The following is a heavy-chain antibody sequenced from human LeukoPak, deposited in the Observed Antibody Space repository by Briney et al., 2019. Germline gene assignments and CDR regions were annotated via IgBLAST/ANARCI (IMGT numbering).Heavy chain of an antibody. Sequence: SVKVSCKASGGTFSSYAISWVRQAPGQGLEWMGRIIPIFGTANYAQKLQGRVTMTTDTSTSTAYMELRSLRSDDTAVYYCARVMYYYDSSGLFDYWGQGTLVTVSS. V-gene: IGHV1-69*05. CDR1: GGTFSSYA. J-gene: IGHJ4*02. CDR3: ARVMYYYDSSGLFDY. CDR2: IIPIFGTA. D-gene: IGHD3-22*01.